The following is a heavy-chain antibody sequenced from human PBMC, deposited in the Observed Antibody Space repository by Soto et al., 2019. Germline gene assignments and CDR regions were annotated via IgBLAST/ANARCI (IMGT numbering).Heavy chain of an antibody. CDR2: MNPNSGNT. V-gene: IGHV1-8*01. D-gene: IGHD2-2*01. CDR1: GYTFTSYD. J-gene: IGHJ5*02. Sequence: QVQLVQSGAEVKKPGASVKVSCKASGYTFTSYDINWVRQATGQGLEWMGWMNPNSGNTGYAQKFQGRVTMTRNTSKRTACMDLSSRRSEDTAVYYCARAHIVLVQAAITYNWFDPWGQGTLVTVSS. CDR3: ARAHIVLVQAAITYNWFDP.